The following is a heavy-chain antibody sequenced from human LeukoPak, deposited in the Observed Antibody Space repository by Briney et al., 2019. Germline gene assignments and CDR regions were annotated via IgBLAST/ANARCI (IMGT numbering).Heavy chain of an antibody. Sequence: PGGSLRLSCAACGFPFSRYGMSWVGHAPGRRREWVSAISGGGASTSYAASVKGRFTISRDNSKNTLYLQMNSLRAEDTAVYYCAKFETTVTTSFAYWGQGTLVTVSS. CDR3: AKFETTVTTSFAY. J-gene: IGHJ4*02. CDR1: GFPFSRYG. CDR2: ISGGGAST. V-gene: IGHV3-23*01. D-gene: IGHD4-17*01.